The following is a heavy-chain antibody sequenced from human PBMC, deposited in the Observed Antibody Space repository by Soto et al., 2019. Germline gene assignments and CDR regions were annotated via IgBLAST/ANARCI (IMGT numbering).Heavy chain of an antibody. D-gene: IGHD5-12*01. Sequence: QVQLVQSGAEVKKPGASVKVSCKASGYTFTSYGISWVRQAPGQGLEWMGWISAYNGNTNYAQKLQGRVTMTTDTSTSTAYMELRSLRSDDTAVYYCARDVEDIVATTDYYYYGMDVWGQGTTVTVSS. CDR2: ISAYNGNT. J-gene: IGHJ6*02. CDR3: ARDVEDIVATTDYYYYGMDV. V-gene: IGHV1-18*01. CDR1: GYTFTSYG.